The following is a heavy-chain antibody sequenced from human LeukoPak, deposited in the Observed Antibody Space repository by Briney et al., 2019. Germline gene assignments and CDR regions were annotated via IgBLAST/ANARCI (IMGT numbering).Heavy chain of an antibody. CDR2: INHSGST. CDR1: GGSFSGYY. D-gene: IGHD6-13*01. V-gene: IGHV4-34*01. CDR3: AXEGYHGHLNY. J-gene: IGHJ4*02. Sequence: SETLSLTCAVYGGSFSGYYWSWIRQPPGKGLEWIGEINHSGSTNYNPSLKSRVTISVDTSKNQFSLKLSSVTAADTAVYYCAXEGYHGHLNYWGQGTLVTVSS.